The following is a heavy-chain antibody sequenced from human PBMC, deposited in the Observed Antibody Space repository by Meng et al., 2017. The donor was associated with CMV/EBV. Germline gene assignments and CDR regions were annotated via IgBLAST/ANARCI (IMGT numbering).Heavy chain of an antibody. CDR2: IIPILGIA. J-gene: IGHJ6*02. CDR3: ARDGGAYYYDSSGYFYGMDV. CDR1: GGTFSSYT. D-gene: IGHD3-22*01. V-gene: IGHV1-69*04. Sequence: SVKVSCKASGGTFSSYTISWVRQAPGQGLEWMGRIIPILGIANYAQKFQGRVTITADKSTSTAYMELSSLRSEDTAVYYCARDGGAYYYDSSGYFYGMDVWGQGTTVTVSS.